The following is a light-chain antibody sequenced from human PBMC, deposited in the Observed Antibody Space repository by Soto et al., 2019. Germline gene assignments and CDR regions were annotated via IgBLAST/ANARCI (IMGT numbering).Light chain of an antibody. CDR2: GAS. J-gene: IGKJ4*01. Sequence: DIPLTQSPSFLSASVGDRVTITCRASQGISSYLAWYQQKPGKAPELLISGASTLQLGVPARFSGGGSGAEFTLTISSLQPEDFATYYCQQLDTYPLTFGGGTQVDIK. CDR1: QGISSY. CDR3: QQLDTYPLT. V-gene: IGKV1-9*01.